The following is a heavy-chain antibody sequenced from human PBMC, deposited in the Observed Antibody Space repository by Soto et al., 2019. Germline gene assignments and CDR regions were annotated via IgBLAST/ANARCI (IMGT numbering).Heavy chain of an antibody. V-gene: IGHV2-5*02. CDR3: AHRPCCSGGSYALDY. CDR2: IYWDDDK. D-gene: IGHD2-15*01. Sequence: QITLKESGPTLVKPTQTLTLTCTFSGFSLSTSGLGVGWIRQPPGKALEWLALIYWDDDKRYSPSLKSRLTIPKDTSKNQVVLTMTNMDPVDTATYYCAHRPCCSGGSYALDYWGQGTLVTVSS. CDR1: GFSLSTSGLG. J-gene: IGHJ4*02.